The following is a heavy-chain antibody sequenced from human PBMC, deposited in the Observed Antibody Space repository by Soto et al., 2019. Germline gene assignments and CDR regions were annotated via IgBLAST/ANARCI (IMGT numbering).Heavy chain of an antibody. CDR3: AKVLSKNYYYPFDF. J-gene: IGHJ4*02. V-gene: IGHV3-23*01. CDR1: GFTFSDYA. D-gene: IGHD3-22*01. CDR2: ISGGSSVT. Sequence: HPGGSLRLSCTASGFTFSDYAMTWVRQAPGKGLEWVSTISGGSSVTYYGDSVKGRFTISRDNAKKTLFLQLNRLSAEDTATYYCAKVLSKNYYYPFDFWGQGTLVTVSS.